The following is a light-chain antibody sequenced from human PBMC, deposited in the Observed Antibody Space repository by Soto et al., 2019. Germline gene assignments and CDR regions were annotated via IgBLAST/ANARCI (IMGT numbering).Light chain of an antibody. J-gene: IGLJ1*01. CDR3: SAWDDSLSAYV. Sequence: QSALTQPPSASGTPGQRVTISCSGSSSNIGSDFVYWYQQLPGTAPKLLIYHNYQRPSGVPDRFSGSKSGTSGSLAISDLRSEDEADYYCSAWDDSLSAYVFGARTKLTVL. V-gene: IGLV1-47*01. CDR2: HNY. CDR1: SSNIGSDF.